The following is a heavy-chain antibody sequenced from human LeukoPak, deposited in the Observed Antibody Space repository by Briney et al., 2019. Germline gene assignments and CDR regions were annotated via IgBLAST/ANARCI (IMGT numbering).Heavy chain of an antibody. V-gene: IGHV1-8*02. D-gene: IGHD1-26*01. CDR1: GYIFTNYD. CDR2: MNPKSANT. CDR3: ARGPMYSASYNY. Sequence: ASVKVSCKASGYIFTNYDIHWVRQATGQGLEWMAWMNPKSANTGYAQKFQGRVAVTRNTSISTAHMELSGLRSDDTAVYYCARGPMYSASYNYWGQGTLVTVSS. J-gene: IGHJ4*02.